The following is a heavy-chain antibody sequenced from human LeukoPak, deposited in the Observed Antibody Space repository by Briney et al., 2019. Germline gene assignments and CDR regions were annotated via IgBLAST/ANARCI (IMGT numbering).Heavy chain of an antibody. CDR3: ARGRRYYDFWSGYAY. D-gene: IGHD3-3*01. Sequence: SETLSLTCAVYGGSFSGYYWSWIRQPPGKGLEWIGEINHSGSTNYNPSLKSRVTISVDTSKNQFSLKLSPVTAADTAVYYCARGRRYYDFWSGYAYWGQGTLVTVSS. CDR2: INHSGST. J-gene: IGHJ4*02. CDR1: GGSFSGYY. V-gene: IGHV4-34*01.